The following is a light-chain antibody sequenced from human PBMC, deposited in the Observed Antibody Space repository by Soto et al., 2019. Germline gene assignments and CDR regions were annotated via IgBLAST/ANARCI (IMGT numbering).Light chain of an antibody. J-gene: IGKJ4*01. Sequence: EIVLTQSPSTLSLSPGNRATLSCRASQGVSSYLAWYQHKPGKAPRLLIYDASIRATGIPGRFSGSWSWTDSILTITSLQPEDVAVYYCQQHSYWPSTFGGGTKVEIK. CDR1: QGVSSY. CDR3: QQHSYWPST. V-gene: IGKV3-11*01. CDR2: DAS.